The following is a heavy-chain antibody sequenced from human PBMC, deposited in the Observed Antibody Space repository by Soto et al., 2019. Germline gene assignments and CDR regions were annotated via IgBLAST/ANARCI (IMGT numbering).Heavy chain of an antibody. D-gene: IGHD3-3*02. CDR3: ARSHFSLYGSISGVYYGMDV. J-gene: IGHJ6*02. Sequence: QVQLQESGPGLVKPSQTLSLTCTVSGGSISSGGYYWSWIRQHPGKGLEWIGYIYYSGSTYYNPSLKSRVNISVDTSKNQFSLKQSSVTAADTAVYYCARSHFSLYGSISGVYYGMDVWGQGTTVTVSS. CDR1: GGSISSGGYY. V-gene: IGHV4-31*03. CDR2: IYYSGST.